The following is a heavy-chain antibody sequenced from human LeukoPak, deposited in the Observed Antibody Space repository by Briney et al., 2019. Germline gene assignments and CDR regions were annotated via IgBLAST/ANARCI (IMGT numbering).Heavy chain of an antibody. V-gene: IGHV1-18*01. J-gene: IGHJ4*02. Sequence: ASVKVSCKASGYTFTSYGISWVRQAPGQGLEWMGWISAYNGNTNYAQKLQGRVTMTTDTSTSTAYMELRSLRSDDTAVYYCARFYSSGYYLIESKFDYWGQGTLVTVSS. CDR2: ISAYNGNT. D-gene: IGHD3-22*01. CDR3: ARFYSSGYYLIESKFDY. CDR1: GYTFTSYG.